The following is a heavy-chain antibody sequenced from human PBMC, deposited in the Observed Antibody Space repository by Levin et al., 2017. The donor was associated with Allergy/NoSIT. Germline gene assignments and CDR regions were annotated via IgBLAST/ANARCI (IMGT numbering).Heavy chain of an antibody. D-gene: IGHD2-15*01. V-gene: IGHV1-69*13. Sequence: SVKVSCKASGGTFSSYAISWVRQAPGQGLEWMGGIIPIFGTANYAQKFQGRVTITADESTSTAYMELSSLRSEDTAVYYCARGLGYCSGGSCYSYYYYYMDVWGKGTTVTVSS. CDR1: GGTFSSYA. J-gene: IGHJ6*03. CDR3: ARGLGYCSGGSCYSYYYYYMDV. CDR2: IIPIFGTA.